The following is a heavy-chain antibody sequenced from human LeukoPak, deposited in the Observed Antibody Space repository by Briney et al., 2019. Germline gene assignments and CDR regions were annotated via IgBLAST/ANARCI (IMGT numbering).Heavy chain of an antibody. CDR1: GFTFSGYW. D-gene: IGHD3-10*01. CDR2: IKQDGTEK. CDR3: ARMSAGGAFDI. V-gene: IGHV3-7*01. Sequence: GGSLRLSCAASGFTFSGYWMIWVRQAPGKGLEWVANIKQDGTEKYYVDSVKGRFTISRDNAKNSLYLQMNSLRVEDAAVYYCARMSAGGAFDIWGQGTMVTVSS. J-gene: IGHJ3*02.